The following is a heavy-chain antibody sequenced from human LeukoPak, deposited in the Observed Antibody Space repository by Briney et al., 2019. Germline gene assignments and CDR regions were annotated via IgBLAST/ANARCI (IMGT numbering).Heavy chain of an antibody. CDR3: ARKRALKPLSWFDP. J-gene: IGHJ5*02. Sequence: WSWIRQPPGKGLEWIGEINHSGSTNYNPSLKSRVTISVDTSKNQFSLKLSSVTAADTAVYYCARKRALKPLSWFDPWGQGTLVTVSS. CDR2: INHSGST. V-gene: IGHV4-34*01.